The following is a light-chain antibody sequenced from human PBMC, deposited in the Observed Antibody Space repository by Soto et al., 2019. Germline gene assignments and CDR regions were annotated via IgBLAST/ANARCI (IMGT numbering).Light chain of an antibody. CDR3: SSYTTSNTRQIV. CDR1: SSDVGGYNY. Sequence: QSVLTKPASVYGSPGQSINISCTGTSSDVGGYNYVSWYQHHPGKAPKLIIYDVSNRPSGVSNPFSGSKSGNTASLTISGLQPEDEADYYCSSYTTSNTRQIVFGTGTKVTVL. CDR2: DVS. V-gene: IGLV2-14*03. J-gene: IGLJ1*01.